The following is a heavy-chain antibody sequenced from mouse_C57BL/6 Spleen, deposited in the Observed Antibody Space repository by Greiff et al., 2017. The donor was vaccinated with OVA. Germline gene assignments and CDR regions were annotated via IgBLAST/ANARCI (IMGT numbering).Heavy chain of an antibody. CDR2: IDPENGDT. J-gene: IGHJ2*01. Sequence: EVQLQQSGAELVRPGASVKLSCTASGFNIKDDYMHWVKQRPEQGLEWIGWIDPENGDTEYASKFQGKATITADTSSNTAYLQLSSLTSEDTAVYYCTTNYIVYFDYWGQGTTLTVAS. CDR1: GFNIKDDY. V-gene: IGHV14-4*01. D-gene: IGHD2-12*01. CDR3: TTNYIVYFDY.